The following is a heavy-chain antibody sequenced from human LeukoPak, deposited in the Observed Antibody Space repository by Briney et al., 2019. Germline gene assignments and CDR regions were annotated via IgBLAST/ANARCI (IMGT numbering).Heavy chain of an antibody. CDR2: ISSSSSYI. V-gene: IGHV3-21*01. J-gene: IGHJ6*02. CDR1: GFTFSSYS. CDR3: ARADDILTGYYYYYYGMDV. D-gene: IGHD3-9*01. Sequence: GGSLRLSCAASGFTFSSYSMNWVRQAPGKGLELVSSISSSSSYIYYADSVKGRFTISRDNAKNSLYLQMNSLRAEDTAVYYCARADDILTGYYYYYYGMDVWGQGTTVTVSS.